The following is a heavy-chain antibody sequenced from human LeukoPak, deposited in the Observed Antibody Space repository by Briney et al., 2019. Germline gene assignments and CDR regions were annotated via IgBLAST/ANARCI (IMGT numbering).Heavy chain of an antibody. CDR1: GFTFSSYA. D-gene: IGHD2-15*01. Sequence: PGGSLRLSCSASGFTFSSYAMHWVRQAPGKGLEYVSAISSNGGSTYYADSVKGRFTISRDNSKNTLYLQMNSLRAEDTAVYYCARGYQGSGHFDYWGQGTLVTVSS. CDR2: ISSNGGST. J-gene: IGHJ4*02. V-gene: IGHV3-64*04. CDR3: ARGYQGSGHFDY.